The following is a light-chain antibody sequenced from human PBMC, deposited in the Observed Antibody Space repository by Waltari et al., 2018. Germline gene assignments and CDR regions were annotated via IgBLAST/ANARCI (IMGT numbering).Light chain of an antibody. Sequence: SYVLTQPPSVSVAPGTTARITCGGHNSGSKSVHWYQQKPGQAPVLVIYYDSDRPSGIPERFSGSNSGNTATLTISRVEAGDEADYYCQVWDSSSDHVVFGGGTKLTVL. J-gene: IGLJ2*01. CDR3: QVWDSSSDHVV. V-gene: IGLV3-21*04. CDR1: NSGSKS. CDR2: YDS.